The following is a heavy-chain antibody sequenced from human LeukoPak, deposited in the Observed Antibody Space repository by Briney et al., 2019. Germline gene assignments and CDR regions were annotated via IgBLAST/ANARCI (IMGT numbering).Heavy chain of an antibody. CDR2: ITVNVGTT. Sequence: PGRSLRPSSAPSGFTPSRYAMTWVPQAPGKGQEWVSSITVNVGTTYYADSVQGRFTISGDTSKNTLFLEMNSPGPEAAAVYYCAKDPNGDYVGAFDMWDQGTMVTVSS. V-gene: IGHV3-23*01. CDR3: AKDPNGDYVGAFDM. CDR1: GFTPSRYA. D-gene: IGHD4-17*01. J-gene: IGHJ3*02.